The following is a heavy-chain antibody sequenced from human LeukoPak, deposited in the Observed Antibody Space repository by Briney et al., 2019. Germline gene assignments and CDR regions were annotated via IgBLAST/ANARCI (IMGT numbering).Heavy chain of an antibody. CDR2: IYHSGST. CDR1: GGSISSGGYS. J-gene: IGHJ5*02. Sequence: SRTLSLTCAVSGGSISSGGYSWSWIRQPPGKGLEWIGYIYHSGSTYYNPSLKSRVTISVDRSKNQFSLKLSSVTAADTAVYYCARGYCSGGSCYRGANWFDPWGQGTLVTVSS. CDR3: ARGYCSGGSCYRGANWFDP. V-gene: IGHV4-30-2*01. D-gene: IGHD2-15*01.